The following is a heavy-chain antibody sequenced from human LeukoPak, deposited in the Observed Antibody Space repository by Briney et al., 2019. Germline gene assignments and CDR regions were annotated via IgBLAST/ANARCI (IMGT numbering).Heavy chain of an antibody. D-gene: IGHD5-12*01. CDR3: ARDCYSGYGFNCPGDY. J-gene: IGHJ4*02. V-gene: IGHV3-64*01. CDR1: GFTFSRYA. Sequence: GGSLRLSCAASGFTFSRYAMHWIRQAPEKGLEYVSAISSNGGTTYYANSVKGRFTISRDNSKNTLYLQMGSLRTEDMAVYYCARDCYSGYGFNCPGDYWGQGTLVTVSS. CDR2: ISSNGGTT.